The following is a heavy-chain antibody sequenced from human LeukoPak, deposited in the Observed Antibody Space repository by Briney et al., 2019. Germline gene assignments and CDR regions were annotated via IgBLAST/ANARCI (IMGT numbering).Heavy chain of an antibody. CDR1: GFTFSSYA. Sequence: GGSLRLSCAASGFTFSSYAMYWVRQAPGKGLEWVSVISYDGSNKYYADSVKGQFTISRDNSKNTLYLQMNSLRAEDTAVYYCAREQGTPGDYWGQGTLVTVSS. V-gene: IGHV3-30-3*01. D-gene: IGHD3-10*01. J-gene: IGHJ4*02. CDR2: ISYDGSNK. CDR3: AREQGTPGDY.